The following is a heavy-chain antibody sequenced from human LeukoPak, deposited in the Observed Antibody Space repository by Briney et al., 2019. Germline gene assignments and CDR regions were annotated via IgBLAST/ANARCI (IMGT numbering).Heavy chain of an antibody. CDR2: IYYSGST. CDR1: GGSISSSPYY. Sequence: SETLSLTCTVSGGSISSSPYYWGWIRQPPGKGLEWIGTIYYSGSTNYNPSLKSRVTISVDTSKNQFSLKLSSVTAADTAVYYCAGERVVVPADAVVSYYYYYMDVWGKGTTVTISS. V-gene: IGHV4-39*07. CDR3: AGERVVVPADAVVSYYYYYMDV. J-gene: IGHJ6*03. D-gene: IGHD2-2*01.